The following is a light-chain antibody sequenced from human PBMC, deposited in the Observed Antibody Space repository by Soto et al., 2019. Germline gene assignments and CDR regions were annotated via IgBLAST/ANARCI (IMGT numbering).Light chain of an antibody. Sequence: EIVLTQSPGTLSLSPGERATLSCRASESVSGRQLAWYQQKPGQAPRLIMYSATNRATGIPDRFGGSVSGTEFTLTISSLEPEDFAVFYCQQYATSPSFGQGTRLEIK. CDR3: QQYATSPS. CDR2: SAT. CDR1: ESVSGRQ. J-gene: IGKJ5*01. V-gene: IGKV3-20*01.